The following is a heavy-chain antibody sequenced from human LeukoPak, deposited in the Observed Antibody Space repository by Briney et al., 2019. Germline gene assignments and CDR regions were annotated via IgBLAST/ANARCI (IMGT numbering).Heavy chain of an antibody. CDR3: ARVSSGYYPRTDY. J-gene: IGHJ4*02. D-gene: IGHD3-22*01. CDR1: GFTFSSYS. CDR2: ISSSSSYI. Sequence: GGSLRLSCAASGFTFSSYSMNWVRQAPGKGLEWVSSISSSSSYIYYADSVKGRFTISRDNAKNSLYLQMNSLRAEDTAVYYCARVSSGYYPRTDYWGQGTLVTVSS. V-gene: IGHV3-21*01.